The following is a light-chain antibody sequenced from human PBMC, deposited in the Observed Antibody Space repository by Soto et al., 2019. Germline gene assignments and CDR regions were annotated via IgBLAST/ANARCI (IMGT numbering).Light chain of an antibody. CDR1: QSVSSN. CDR2: GAS. V-gene: IGKV3-15*01. J-gene: IGKJ4*01. Sequence: EIVMTQSPATLSVSPGERATLSCRASQSVSSNLAWYQQKPGQAPRLLIYGASTRATGIPARFSGSGSGPVFTLAISILQSEDSAVYYWQQYNNSPRTFGEGTKVEIK. CDR3: QQYNNSPRT.